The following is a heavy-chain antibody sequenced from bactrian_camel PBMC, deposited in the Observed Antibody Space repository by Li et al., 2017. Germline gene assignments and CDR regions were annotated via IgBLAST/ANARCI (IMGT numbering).Heavy chain of an antibody. Sequence: HVQLVESGGDSVQAGGSLRLSCVVSNYTYCSNDMSWYRQVPGSEDRGFVSSIDSVDTTLYAGFAKGRIAISRDNAKNTVLLQLNSLKPDDTGVYYCVRDVVGRGSYWGQGTQVTVS. V-gene: IGHV3S55*01. J-gene: IGHJ4*01. CDR3: VRDVVGRGSY. CDR1: NYTYCSND. CDR2: IDSVDTT. D-gene: IGHD2*01.